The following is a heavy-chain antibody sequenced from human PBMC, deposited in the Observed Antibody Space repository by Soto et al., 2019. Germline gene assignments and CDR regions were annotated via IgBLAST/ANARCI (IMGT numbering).Heavy chain of an antibody. CDR1: GGTFSNYA. V-gene: IGHV1-69*12. J-gene: IGHJ4*02. CDR2: IIPIFGTT. D-gene: IGHD6-13*01. CDR3: ARVSSSWYKDYFDY. Sequence: QVQLVQSGAEVKKPGSSVKVSCKASGGTFSNYAISWVRQAPGRGLEWMGGIIPIFGTTNYAQRFQGRVTITADESTSTAYMELSSLRSEDTAVYYCARVSSSWYKDYFDYLGQGTLVTVSS.